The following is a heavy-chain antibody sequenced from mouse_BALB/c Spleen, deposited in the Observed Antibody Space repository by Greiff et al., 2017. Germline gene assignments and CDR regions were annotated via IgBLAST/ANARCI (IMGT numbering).Heavy chain of an antibody. CDR2: ISYDGSN. CDR3: ARGLRLPAY. V-gene: IGHV3-6*02. Sequence: DVQLQESGPGLVKPSQSLSLTCSVTGYSITSGYYWNWIRQFPGNKLEWMGYISYDGSNNYNPSLKNRISITRDTSKNQFFLKLNSVTTEDTATYYCARGLRLPAYWGQGTLVTVSA. D-gene: IGHD1-2*01. J-gene: IGHJ3*01. CDR1: GYSITSGYY.